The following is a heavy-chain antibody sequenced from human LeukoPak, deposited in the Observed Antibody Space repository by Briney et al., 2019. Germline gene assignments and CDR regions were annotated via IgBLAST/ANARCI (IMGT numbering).Heavy chain of an antibody. J-gene: IGHJ4*02. V-gene: IGHV1-2*02. D-gene: IGHD3-10*01. CDR2: IYPNSGGT. CDR3: ARGGMVRGVIITNALIDY. CDR1: GYTFTGYY. Sequence: GASVKVSCKASGYTFTGYYMHWVRQAPGQGLEWMGWIYPNSGGTNYAQKFQGRVTMTRDTSISTAYMELSRLRSDDTAVYYCARGGMVRGVIITNALIDYWGQGTLVTVSS.